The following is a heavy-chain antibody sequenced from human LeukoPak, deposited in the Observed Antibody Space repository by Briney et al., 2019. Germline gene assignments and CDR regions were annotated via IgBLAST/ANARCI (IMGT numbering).Heavy chain of an antibody. CDR2: IHYTGST. V-gene: IGHV4-59*01. J-gene: IGHJ5*02. Sequence: SETLSLTCTVSGGSISSYYWSWIRQSPGKGLECIGYIHYTGSTNYNPSLKSRVTISVETSKNQFSLKLKSVTAADTAVYYCAGGGYYGSGNDFRFDPWGQGTLVIVSS. CDR1: GGSISSYY. D-gene: IGHD3-10*01. CDR3: AGGGYYGSGNDFRFDP.